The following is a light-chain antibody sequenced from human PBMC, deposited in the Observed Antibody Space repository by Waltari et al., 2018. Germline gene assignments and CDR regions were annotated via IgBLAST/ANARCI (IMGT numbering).Light chain of an antibody. Sequence: QSALTQPASASGSPGQSITISRTRTSSHVGGSAPVSWYPQHPGKAPKFMIYSVSSRPSGVSNRFSGSKSANTASLTISGLQAEDEADYYCCSYTSSNTYVFGTGTKVTVL. CDR1: SSHVGGSAP. CDR3: CSYTSSNTYV. V-gene: IGLV2-14*01. J-gene: IGLJ1*01. CDR2: SVS.